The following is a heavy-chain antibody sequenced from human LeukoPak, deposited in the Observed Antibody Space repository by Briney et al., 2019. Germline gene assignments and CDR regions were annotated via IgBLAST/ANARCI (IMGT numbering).Heavy chain of an antibody. CDR3: VRDGNTLMCYGDYVPDY. V-gene: IGHV3-48*03. CDR2: ISGSGGTI. Sequence: GGSLRLYCAASGFTFSKYEINWVRPAPGKGLEWMSYISGSGGTIYYTDSVKGRFTISRDNAKNLLYLQMNSLRVEDTAVYYCVRDGNTLMCYGDYVPDYWGQGTLVTVSS. J-gene: IGHJ4*02. CDR1: GFTFSKYE. D-gene: IGHD4-17*01.